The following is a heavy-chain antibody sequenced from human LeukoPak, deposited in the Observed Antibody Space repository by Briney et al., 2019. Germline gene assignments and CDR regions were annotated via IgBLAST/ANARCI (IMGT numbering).Heavy chain of an antibody. V-gene: IGHV3-48*03. CDR3: TSHGSTYYFDY. D-gene: IGHD5/OR15-5a*01. J-gene: IGHJ4*02. Sequence: LAGGSLRLSCATSGFTFSRYDYNWVRQAPGKGLEWISYISISGVTKYYADSVRGRFTVSRDNARDSLYLQTDSLRAEDTATYYCTSHGSTYYFDYCGQGTQVTVSS. CDR1: GFTFSRYD. CDR2: ISISGVTK.